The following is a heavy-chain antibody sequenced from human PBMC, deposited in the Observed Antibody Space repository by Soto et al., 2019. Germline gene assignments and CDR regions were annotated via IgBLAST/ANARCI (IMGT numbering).Heavy chain of an antibody. Sequence: EVQLMESGGGLVQPGRSLRLSCAASGFTFDDYAMHWVRQAPGKGLEWVSGISWNSGSVGYADSVKGRFTISRDNAKNSLYLQMNSLRAEDTALYYCAKGDADYWGQGTLVTVSS. J-gene: IGHJ4*02. CDR3: AKGDADY. CDR2: ISWNSGSV. D-gene: IGHD2-2*01. CDR1: GFTFDDYA. V-gene: IGHV3-9*01.